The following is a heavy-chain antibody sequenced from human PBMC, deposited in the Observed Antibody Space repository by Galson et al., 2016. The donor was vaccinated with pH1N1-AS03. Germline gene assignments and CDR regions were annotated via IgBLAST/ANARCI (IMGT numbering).Heavy chain of an antibody. CDR3: ARTLNYNTGLDV. D-gene: IGHD5-24*01. CDR1: GFSLSTGGMR. J-gene: IGHJ6*02. Sequence: LTLTCTVSGFSLSTGGMRVSWIRQPPGKALEWLGRIDWDDGTFYSTSLKTRLTISKDTSKNQVVLTMTNMDPVDTGTYYCARTLNYNTGLDVWGPGATVTVSS. V-gene: IGHV2-70*04. CDR2: IDWDDGT.